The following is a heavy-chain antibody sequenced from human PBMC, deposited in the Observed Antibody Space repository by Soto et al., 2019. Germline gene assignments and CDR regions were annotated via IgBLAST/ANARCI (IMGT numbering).Heavy chain of an antibody. J-gene: IGHJ4*02. Sequence: PGGSLRLSCAASGFTFSSYALDWVRQAPGKGLEWVAVISYDGSNKYYADSVKGRFTISRDNSKNTLYLQMNSLRAEDTAVYYCARSYDSSGYYFDYWGQGALVTVSS. CDR1: GFTFSSYA. V-gene: IGHV3-30-3*01. CDR3: ARSYDSSGYYFDY. CDR2: ISYDGSNK. D-gene: IGHD3-22*01.